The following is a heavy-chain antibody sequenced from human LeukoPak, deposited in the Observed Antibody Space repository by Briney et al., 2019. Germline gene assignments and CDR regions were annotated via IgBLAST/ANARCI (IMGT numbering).Heavy chain of an antibody. CDR3: ARAVGSGSFQTYYYYMDV. J-gene: IGHJ6*03. D-gene: IGHD3-10*01. V-gene: IGHV4-61*02. CDR1: GGSNSSGSYY. Sequence: PSETLSLTCTISGGSNSSGSYYWSWIRQPAGKGLEWIGRIYTSGSANYNPSLRSRVTISVDTSKNQISLKLSSVTAADTAVYYCARAVGSGSFQTYYYYMDVWGKGTTVTISS. CDR2: IYTSGSA.